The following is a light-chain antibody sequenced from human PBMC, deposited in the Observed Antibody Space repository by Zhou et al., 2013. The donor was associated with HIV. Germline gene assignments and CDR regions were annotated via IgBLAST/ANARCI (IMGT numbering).Light chain of an antibody. CDR2: NAY. J-gene: IGKJ2*01. CDR3: QHYDNVPYT. Sequence: DIQMTQSPSSLSASVGDRVTITCQASQAITNYLNWYQQKPGKAPKLLIYNAYNLKTGVPSRFSGSGSGTDFTFTISSLQPEDIATYYCQHYDNVPYTFGQGTKLEIK. CDR1: QAITNY. V-gene: IGKV1-33*01.